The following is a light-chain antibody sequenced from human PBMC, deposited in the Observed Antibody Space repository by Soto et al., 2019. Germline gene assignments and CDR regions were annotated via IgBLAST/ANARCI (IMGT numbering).Light chain of an antibody. Sequence: QSALTQPASVSGSPGQSITISCTGSSSDIGGYNYVSWYQQHPGKAPQLMIYDVSYRSSGISDRFSGSKSGNTASLTISGLQPKDEADYYCSSYGASSTLFGGGTKLTVL. CDR3: SSYGASSTL. J-gene: IGLJ3*02. V-gene: IGLV2-14*03. CDR2: DVS. CDR1: SSDIGGYNY.